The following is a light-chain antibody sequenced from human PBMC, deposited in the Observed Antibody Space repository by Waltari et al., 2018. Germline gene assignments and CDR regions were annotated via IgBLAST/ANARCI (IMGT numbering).Light chain of an antibody. CDR3: EQYYADPRT. CDR1: QSVFYNSNQKDY. CDR2: WGS. J-gene: IGKJ1*01. Sequence: FVMPQSPHSLSVSLGARATINCKSSQSVFYNSNQKDYLAWSQQRAGQPPKLLMYWGSVRASGVPDRFSGSGSGTDFTLTISDLQAEDLAVYYCEQYYADPRTFGQGTKVEVK. V-gene: IGKV4-1*01.